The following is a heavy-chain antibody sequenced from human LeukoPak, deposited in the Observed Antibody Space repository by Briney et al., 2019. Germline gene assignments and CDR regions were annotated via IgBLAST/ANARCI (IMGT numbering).Heavy chain of an antibody. J-gene: IGHJ4*02. CDR1: GFTFSSYA. D-gene: IGHD2-15*01. CDR3: TTDTWYSAGH. V-gene: IGHV3-23*01. Sequence: GGSLRLSCAASGFTFSSYAMSWVRQAPGKGLEWVSTINGGGVNTHYADSVGGRFTISRDNAKNSLFLQMNSLRAEDTAIYYCTTDTWYSAGHWGQGTLVTVSS. CDR2: INGGGVNT.